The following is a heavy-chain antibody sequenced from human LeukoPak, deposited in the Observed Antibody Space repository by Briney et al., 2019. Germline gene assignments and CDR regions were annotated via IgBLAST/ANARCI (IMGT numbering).Heavy chain of an antibody. CDR1: GFTFSSYA. Sequence: GGSLRLSCAGSGFTFSSYAIHWVRQAPGKGLEYVPTISSKGDNIFYANSVKGRFTISRDNSKNTVYLQMGSLRAEDMAVYYCGRVRISAARGYMDVWGKGTTVTVSS. V-gene: IGHV3-64*01. D-gene: IGHD6-13*01. J-gene: IGHJ6*04. CDR2: ISSKGDNI. CDR3: GRVRISAARGYMDV.